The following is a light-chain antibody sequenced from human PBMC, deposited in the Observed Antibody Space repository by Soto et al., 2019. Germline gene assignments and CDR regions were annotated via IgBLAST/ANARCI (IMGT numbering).Light chain of an antibody. J-gene: IGKJ1*01. CDR2: GAS. Sequence: EIVLTQSPGTLSLSPGERATLSCRASQSVSSSYLAWYQQKPGQAPRLLIYGASSRATGIPDRFSGSGSGTDFTLTISSLEPEDFAVYYCQQRNNWPWTFGQGTKV. CDR1: QSVSSSY. CDR3: QQRNNWPWT. V-gene: IGKV3D-20*02.